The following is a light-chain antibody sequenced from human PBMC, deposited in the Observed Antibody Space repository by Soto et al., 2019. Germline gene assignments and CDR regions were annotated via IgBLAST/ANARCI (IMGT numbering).Light chain of an antibody. J-gene: IGKJ4*01. Sequence: EIVLTQSPATLSLSPGERATLSCRASQSVSSNLAWYQQKLGQDPRLLIYGASARATGIPARFSGSGSETEFTLTISSLQSEDFAVYYCQQYQSWPLTFGGGTKVDIK. CDR2: GAS. V-gene: IGKV3-15*01. CDR3: QQYQSWPLT. CDR1: QSVSSN.